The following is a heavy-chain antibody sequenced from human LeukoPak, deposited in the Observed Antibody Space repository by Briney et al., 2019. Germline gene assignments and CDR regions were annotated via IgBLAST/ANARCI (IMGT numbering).Heavy chain of an antibody. CDR2: VSGSGGAT. CDR3: AKNRGGTYKYYMDV. J-gene: IGHJ6*03. Sequence: PGGSLRLSCAASGFTFSSYAMSWVRQAPGMGLEWLSYVSGSGGATYYADSVKGRFTISRDNSKNTVYLQVGSLRAEDTAVYYCAKNRGGTYKYYMDVWGNGTTVTVSS. D-gene: IGHD1-1*01. CDR1: GFTFSSYA. V-gene: IGHV3-23*01.